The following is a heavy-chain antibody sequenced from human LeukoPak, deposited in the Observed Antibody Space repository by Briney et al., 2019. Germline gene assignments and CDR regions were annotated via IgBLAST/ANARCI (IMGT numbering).Heavy chain of an antibody. J-gene: IGHJ4*02. Sequence: SETLSLTCAVYGGSFSGYYWSWIRQPPGKGLEWIGEINHSGSTNYNPSLKSRVTISVDTSKNQFSLKLSSVTAADTAVYYCARVKGFLEWLYPFDYWGQGTLVTVSS. D-gene: IGHD3-3*01. CDR1: GGSFSGYY. CDR2: INHSGST. V-gene: IGHV4-34*01. CDR3: ARVKGFLEWLYPFDY.